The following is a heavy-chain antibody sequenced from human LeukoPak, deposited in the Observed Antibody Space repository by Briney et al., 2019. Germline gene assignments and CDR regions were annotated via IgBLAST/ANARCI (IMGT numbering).Heavy chain of an antibody. D-gene: IGHD5-12*01. V-gene: IGHV1-2*02. CDR2: INPNSGGT. CDR3: ARGGHHRGYSGYDYPDY. CDR1: GYTFTGYY. J-gene: IGHJ4*02. Sequence: ASVKVSCKASGYTFTGYYMHWVRQAPGQGLEWMGWINPNSGGTNYAQKFQGRVAMTRDTSISTAYMELSRLRSDDTAVYYCARGGHHRGYSGYDYPDYWGQGTLVTVSS.